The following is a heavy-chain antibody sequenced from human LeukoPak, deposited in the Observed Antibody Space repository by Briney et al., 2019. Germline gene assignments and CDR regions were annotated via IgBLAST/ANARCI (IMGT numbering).Heavy chain of an antibody. J-gene: IGHJ4*02. CDR3: AKDRGRIAAAGTVNY. V-gene: IGHV3-43D*03. CDR1: GFTFDDYA. Sequence: PGGSLRLSCAASGFTFDDYAMHWVRQAPGKGLEWVSLISWDGGSTYYADSVKGRFTISRDNSKNSLYLQMNSLRAEDTAVYYCAKDRGRIAAAGTVNYWGQGTLVTVSS. D-gene: IGHD6-13*01. CDR2: ISWDGGST.